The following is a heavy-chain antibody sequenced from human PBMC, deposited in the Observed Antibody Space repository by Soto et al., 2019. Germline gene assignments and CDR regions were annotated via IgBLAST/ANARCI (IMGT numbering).Heavy chain of an antibody. CDR3: AKDSSSPYDSSGYYYFDY. J-gene: IGHJ4*02. CDR2: ISYDGSNK. V-gene: IGHV3-30*18. D-gene: IGHD3-22*01. Sequence: VQLVESGGALVQPGGSLRLSCVVSGFTFSSYGMHWVRQAPGKGLEWVAVISYDGSNKYYADSVKGRFTISRDNSKNTLYLQMNSLRAEDTAVYYCAKDSSSPYDSSGYYYFDYWGQGTLVTVSS. CDR1: GFTFSSYG.